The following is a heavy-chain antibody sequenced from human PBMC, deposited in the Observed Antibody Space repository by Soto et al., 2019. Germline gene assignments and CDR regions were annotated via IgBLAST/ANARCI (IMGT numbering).Heavy chain of an antibody. J-gene: IGHJ6*02. CDR2: ISSSSSTI. CDR3: ARGRSSSSFYYNCIDV. V-gene: IGHV3-48*02. CDR1: GFTFSSYS. D-gene: IGHD6-6*01. Sequence: GGSLRLSCAASGFTFSSYSMNWVRQAPGKGLEWVSYISSSSSTIYYADSVKGRFTISRDNAKNSLYLQMNSLRDEDTAVYYCARGRSSSSFYYNCIDVWGQGTTVTVSS.